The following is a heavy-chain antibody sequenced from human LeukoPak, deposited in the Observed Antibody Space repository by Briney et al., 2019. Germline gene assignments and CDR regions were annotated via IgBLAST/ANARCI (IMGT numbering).Heavy chain of an antibody. Sequence: TGGSLRLSCAASGFTFSSYAMSWVRQAPGKRLEWVSAISGSGGSTYYADSVKGRFTISRDNSKNTLYLQMNSLRAEDTAVYYCSRTGPDTAMDDFDWWGQGTLVTVSS. CDR3: SRTGPDTAMDDFDW. CDR2: ISGSGGST. D-gene: IGHD5-18*01. V-gene: IGHV3-23*01. J-gene: IGHJ4*02. CDR1: GFTFSSYA.